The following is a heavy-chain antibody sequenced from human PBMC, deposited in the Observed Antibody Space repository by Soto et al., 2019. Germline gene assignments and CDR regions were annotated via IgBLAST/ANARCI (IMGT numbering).Heavy chain of an antibody. D-gene: IGHD6-13*01. Sequence: EVQLVESGGGLIQPGGSLRLSCAASGFTVNSNYMSWVRQAPGKGLEWVSVIYSGGSTYYADSVKGRFTISRDNSKNTLYLQMNSLRAEDTAVYYCARDPRSIAAAGGGYYYYGMDVWGQGTTVTVSS. CDR3: ARDPRSIAAAGGGYYYYGMDV. CDR1: GFTVNSNY. J-gene: IGHJ6*02. CDR2: IYSGGST. V-gene: IGHV3-53*01.